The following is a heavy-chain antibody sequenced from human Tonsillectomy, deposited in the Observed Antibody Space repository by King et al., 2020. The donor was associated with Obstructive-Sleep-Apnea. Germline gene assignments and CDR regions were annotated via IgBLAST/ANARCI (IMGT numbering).Heavy chain of an antibody. V-gene: IGHV3-9*01. D-gene: IGHD1-1*01. CDR1: GFTFDDYA. J-gene: IGHJ3*02. Sequence: VQLVESGGGLVQPARSLRLSCAASGFTFDDYAMHWVRQAPGKGLEWVSGINWNSGVIGYADSVKGRFTISRDNAKNSLYLQMNSLRAEDTAFYYCAKDIGRTGMVAFDIWGQGTMV. CDR3: AKDIGRTGMVAFDI. CDR2: INWNSGVI.